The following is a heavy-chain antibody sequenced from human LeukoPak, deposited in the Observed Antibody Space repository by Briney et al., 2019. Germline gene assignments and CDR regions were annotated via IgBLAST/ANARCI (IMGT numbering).Heavy chain of an antibody. D-gene: IGHD3-3*01. V-gene: IGHV3-23*01. J-gene: IGHJ4*02. Sequence: PGGSLRLSCAASGFTFSNYAMSWVRQAPGKGLEWVSAISGSSGTTYYADSVRGRFTISRDNSKNTLYLQMNSLRAEDTAVYYCAKQSVGYDFWSGVDYWGQGTLVTVSS. CDR1: GFTFSNYA. CDR2: ISGSSGTT. CDR3: AKQSVGYDFWSGVDY.